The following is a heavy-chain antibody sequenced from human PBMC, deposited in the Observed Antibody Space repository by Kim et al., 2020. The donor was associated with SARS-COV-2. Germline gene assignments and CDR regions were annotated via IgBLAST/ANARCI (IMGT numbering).Heavy chain of an antibody. V-gene: IGHV3-30*18. CDR3: AKRMSSEVSVPDY. Sequence: GGSLRLSCAASGFTFSSYGMHWVRQSPGKGLEWVAAISYDGSNKYYADSVKGRFTISRDNSKNTLYLQMNSLRAEDTAVYYCAKRMSSEVSVPDYWGQGTLVTVSS. J-gene: IGHJ4*02. CDR1: GFTFSSYG. CDR2: ISYDGSNK. D-gene: IGHD1-26*01.